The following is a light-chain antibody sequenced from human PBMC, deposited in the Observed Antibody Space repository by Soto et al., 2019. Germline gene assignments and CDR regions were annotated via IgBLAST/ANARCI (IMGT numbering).Light chain of an antibody. CDR3: QQSYSPLFT. V-gene: IGKV1-9*01. Sequence: IQLTQSPLSLSASIGDRVSITCRASQDITTYIAWYQQKSGRPPKVLIYAASTLEGGVPSRFSGSGSGTEFILTISSLQPEDFATYYCQQSYSPLFTFGPGTKVDIK. CDR1: QDITTY. CDR2: AAS. J-gene: IGKJ3*01.